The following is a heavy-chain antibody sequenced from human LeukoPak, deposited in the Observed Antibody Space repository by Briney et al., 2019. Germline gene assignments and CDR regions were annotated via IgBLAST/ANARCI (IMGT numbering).Heavy chain of an antibody. Sequence: ASVKVSCKASGGTFSSYAISWVRQAPGQGLEWMGGIIPIFGTANYAQKFQGRVTITADESTSTAYMELSSLRSEDTAVYYCARWGRGCSSTSCYKDTWFDPWAREPWSPSPQ. J-gene: IGHJ5*02. V-gene: IGHV1-69*01. CDR3: ARWGRGCSSTSCYKDTWFDP. D-gene: IGHD2-2*01. CDR1: GGTFSSYA. CDR2: IIPIFGTA.